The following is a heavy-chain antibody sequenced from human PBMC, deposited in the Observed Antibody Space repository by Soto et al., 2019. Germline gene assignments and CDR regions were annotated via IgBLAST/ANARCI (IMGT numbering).Heavy chain of an antibody. CDR1: GFTFSNYA. Sequence: EVQLLESGGGLVQPGGSLRLSCAVSGFTFSNYAMSWVRQAPGKGLEWVSGISGSGDSTNYGDSVKGRFTISRDNAKNTLCLQMNSLRAEDTAVYYCASRLYCSSSSCYAVDYWGQGTLVTVSS. CDR2: ISGSGDST. CDR3: ASRLYCSSSSCYAVDY. D-gene: IGHD2-2*01. V-gene: IGHV3-23*01. J-gene: IGHJ4*02.